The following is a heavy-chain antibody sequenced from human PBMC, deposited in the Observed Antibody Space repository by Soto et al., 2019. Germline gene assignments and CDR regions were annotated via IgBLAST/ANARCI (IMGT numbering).Heavy chain of an antibody. V-gene: IGHV4-31*03. Sequence: SETLSLTCTVSCGSISSGGYYWSWIRQHPGKGLEWIGYIYYSGSTYYNPSLKSRVTISVDTSKNQFSLKLSSVTAADTAVYYCARNLELGVMDYYGMDVWGQGTTVTVSS. D-gene: IGHD1-7*01. CDR2: IYYSGST. J-gene: IGHJ6*02. CDR3: ARNLELGVMDYYGMDV. CDR1: CGSISSGGYY.